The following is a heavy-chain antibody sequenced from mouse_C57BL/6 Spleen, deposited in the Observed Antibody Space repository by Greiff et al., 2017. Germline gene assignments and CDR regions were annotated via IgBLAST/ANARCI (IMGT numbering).Heavy chain of an antibody. Sequence: QVQLQQPGAELVMPGASVKLSCKASGYTFTSYWMPWVKQRPGQGLEWIGEIDPSDCYTNYNQKFKGKSTLTVDKSSSTAYMQLSSLTSEDSAGYYWATTSTVVEGFAYWGQGTLVTVSA. J-gene: IGHJ3*01. CDR2: IDPSDCYT. D-gene: IGHD1-1*01. V-gene: IGHV1-69*01. CDR1: GYTFTSYW. CDR3: ATTSTVVEGFAY.